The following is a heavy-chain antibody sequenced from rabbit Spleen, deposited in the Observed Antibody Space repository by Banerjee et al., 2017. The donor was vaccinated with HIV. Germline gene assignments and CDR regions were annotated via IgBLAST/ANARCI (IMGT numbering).Heavy chain of an antibody. J-gene: IGHJ4*01. V-gene: IGHV1S40*01. CDR2: IYISTGNT. CDR3: ARSGYVGWGGDGDLMGNKL. Sequence: QSLEESGGDLVKPGASLTLTCTASEFSFSENVYMCWVRQAPGKGLEWIACIYISTGNTYYASWAKGRFTISKTSSTTVTLQLNSLTAADTATYFCARSGYVGWGGDGDLMGNKLWGPGTLVTVS. D-gene: IGHD4-1*01. CDR1: EFSFSENVY.